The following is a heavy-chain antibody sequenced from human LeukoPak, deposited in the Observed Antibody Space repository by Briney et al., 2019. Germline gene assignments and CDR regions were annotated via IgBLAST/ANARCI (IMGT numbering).Heavy chain of an antibody. D-gene: IGHD3-10*01. CDR3: ARNRYYGSGSYSQSNWFDP. V-gene: IGHV4-38-2*01. CDR1: GYLLNRGYY. Sequence: PSVTQSLPCAVSGYLLNRGYYRGWLRQPPGTGLEWIGSIYHSGSTLYNPSLKSRVAISVGTSKNQLSQKLSSVTAADTAVYYCARNRYYGSGSYSQSNWFDPWGQGTLVTVSS. CDR2: IYHSGST. J-gene: IGHJ5*02.